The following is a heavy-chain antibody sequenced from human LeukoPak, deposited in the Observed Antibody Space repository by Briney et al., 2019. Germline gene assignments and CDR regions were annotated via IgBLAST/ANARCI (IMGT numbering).Heavy chain of an antibody. Sequence: ASVKVSCKLSGYTGIELSMHWVRQVPGKGLEWMGGFDPEDGETKYAQKFQGRVTMTEDTSTDTAYMELSRLTSEDTAVYYCATHTISGVVTYASLIWGRGTLVAVSS. CDR1: GYTGIELS. D-gene: IGHD3-3*01. J-gene: IGHJ3*02. V-gene: IGHV1-24*01. CDR3: ATHTISGVVTYASLI. CDR2: FDPEDGET.